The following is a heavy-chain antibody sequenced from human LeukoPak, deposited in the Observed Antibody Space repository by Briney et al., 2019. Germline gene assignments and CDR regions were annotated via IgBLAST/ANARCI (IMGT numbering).Heavy chain of an antibody. Sequence: ASVKVSCKASGYTFTGYYMHWVRQAPGQGLEWMGWINPNSGGTNYAQKFQGRVTMTRDTSISTAYMELSRLRSDDTAVYYCARDPEYGSGSYWDYWGQGTLVTVSS. V-gene: IGHV1-2*02. D-gene: IGHD3-10*01. CDR2: INPNSGGT. CDR3: ARDPEYGSGSYWDY. CDR1: GYTFTGYY. J-gene: IGHJ4*02.